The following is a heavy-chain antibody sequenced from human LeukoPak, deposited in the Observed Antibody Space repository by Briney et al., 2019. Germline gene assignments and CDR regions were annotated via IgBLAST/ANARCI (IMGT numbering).Heavy chain of an antibody. CDR3: AHRRDSSGYQYRYWFAP. J-gene: IGHJ5*02. Sequence: SGPTLVKPTRPLTLTYTFSGFSLPTSGVGVGWIRQPPGKALEWLALINWDDQKVYSPSVQSRLSITKDTSKNQVVVTLTNVDPVDTATYYCAHRRDSSGYQYRYWFAPWGQGTLVTVSS. D-gene: IGHD3-22*01. V-gene: IGHV2-5*02. CDR2: INWDDQK. CDR1: GFSLPTSGVG.